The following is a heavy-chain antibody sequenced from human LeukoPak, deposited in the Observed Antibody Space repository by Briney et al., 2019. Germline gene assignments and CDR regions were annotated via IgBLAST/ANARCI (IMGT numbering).Heavy chain of an antibody. CDR3: ARVYCTGGNCYPSTFDC. Sequence: LSLTCTVSGGSISSISYYWGWIRQPPGKGLEWVGRTRNRANSYATEYAASVKGRFTISRDDSKNSLYLQMNSLKTEDTAVYYCARVYCTGGNCYPSTFDCWGQGTLVTVSS. D-gene: IGHD2-15*01. V-gene: IGHV3-72*01. CDR2: TRNRANSYAT. J-gene: IGHJ4*02. CDR1: GGSISSISYY.